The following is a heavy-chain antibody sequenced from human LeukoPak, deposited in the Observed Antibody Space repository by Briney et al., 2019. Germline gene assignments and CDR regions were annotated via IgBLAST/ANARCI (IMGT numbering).Heavy chain of an antibody. CDR2: IIPIFGTA. Sequence: SVKVSCKASGYTFTSYAISWVRQAPGQGLEWMGGIIPIFGTANYAQKFQGRVTITADESTSTAYMELSSLRSEDTAVYYCARDAGYCTNGVCASGNWFDPWGQGTLVTVSS. J-gene: IGHJ5*02. D-gene: IGHD2-8*01. CDR3: ARDAGYCTNGVCASGNWFDP. V-gene: IGHV1-69*13. CDR1: GYTFTSYA.